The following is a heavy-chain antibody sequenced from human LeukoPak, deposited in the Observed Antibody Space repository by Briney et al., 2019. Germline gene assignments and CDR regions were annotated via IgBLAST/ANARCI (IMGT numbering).Heavy chain of an antibody. Sequence: PGGSLRLSCAASGFTFSTYAMTWVRQAPGKGLEWVSGISTSDDRTYYADSVKGRFTISRDNSKNTLYLQMNSLRAEDTAEYYCARSAVGTSCCTAVDYWGQGTLVTVSS. CDR3: ARSAVGTSCCTAVDY. D-gene: IGHD1-26*01. CDR1: GFTFSTYA. CDR2: ISTSDDRT. V-gene: IGHV3-23*01. J-gene: IGHJ4*02.